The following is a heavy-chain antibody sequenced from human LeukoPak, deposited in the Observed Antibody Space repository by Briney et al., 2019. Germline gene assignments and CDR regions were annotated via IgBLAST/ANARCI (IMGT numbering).Heavy chain of an antibody. CDR3: AKGITYDSSGPFDY. J-gene: IGHJ4*02. D-gene: IGHD3-22*01. CDR1: GFASSSFG. V-gene: IGHV3-33*06. CDR2: IWYDGSNK. Sequence: GGSLRLSCAASGFASSSFGMHWVRQAPGKGLEWVAVIWYDGSNKYYADSVKGRFSISRDNSKNTLYLQMNSLRAEDTAVYYCAKGITYDSSGPFDYWGQGTLVTVSS.